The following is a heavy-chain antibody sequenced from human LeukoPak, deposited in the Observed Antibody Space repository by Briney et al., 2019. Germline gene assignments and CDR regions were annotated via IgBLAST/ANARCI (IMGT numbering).Heavy chain of an antibody. Sequence: ASVKVSCKASGYTFAAYYMHWVRQAPGQGLEWMGWINPNSGGTNYAQKFQGRVTMTRDTSISTAYMELSSLRSDDTAVYFCARDSDYDASGYYGTPHNFDYWGQGTLVAVSS. CDR1: GYTFAAYY. V-gene: IGHV1-2*02. CDR3: ARDSDYDASGYYGTPHNFDY. D-gene: IGHD3-22*01. J-gene: IGHJ4*02. CDR2: INPNSGGT.